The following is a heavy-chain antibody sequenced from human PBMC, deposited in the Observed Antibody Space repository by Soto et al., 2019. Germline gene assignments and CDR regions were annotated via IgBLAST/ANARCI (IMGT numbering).Heavy chain of an antibody. CDR3: ARDPSIAAAGYYYYYGMDV. J-gene: IGHJ6*02. Sequence: PGGSLRLSCAASGFTFSSYSMNWVRQAPGKGLEWVSYISSSSSTIYYADSVKGRFTISRDNAKNSLYLQMNSLRDEDTAVYYWARDPSIAAAGYYYYYGMDVWGQGTTVTVSS. CDR1: GFTFSSYS. CDR2: ISSSSSTI. D-gene: IGHD6-13*01. V-gene: IGHV3-48*02.